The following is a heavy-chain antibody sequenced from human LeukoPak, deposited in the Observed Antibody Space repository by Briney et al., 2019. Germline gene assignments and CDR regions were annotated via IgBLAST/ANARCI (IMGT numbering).Heavy chain of an antibody. D-gene: IGHD3-10*01. J-gene: IGHJ6*02. Sequence: SVKVSCKASGGTFSSYAISWVRQAPGQGLEWMGRIIPILGIANYAQKFQGRVTITADKSTSTAYMELSSLRSEDTAVYYCARVGSGSAQFHYYYYGMDVWGQGTTVTVSS. CDR1: GGTFSSYA. CDR3: ARVGSGSAQFHYYYYGMDV. CDR2: IIPILGIA. V-gene: IGHV1-69*04.